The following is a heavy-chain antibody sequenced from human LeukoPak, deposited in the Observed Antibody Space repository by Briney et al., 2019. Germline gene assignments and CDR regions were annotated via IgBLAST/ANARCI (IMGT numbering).Heavy chain of an antibody. CDR2: IKQDGSEK. D-gene: IGHD3-10*01. CDR3: ARRTTVRGVGWFDS. Sequence: SGGFLRPSCAASGFAFSTYAMHWVRQAPGKGLEWVANIKQDGSEKYYVDSVKGRFTISRDNAKNSLYLQMNSLRAEDTAVYYCARRTTVRGVGWFDSWGQGILVTVSS. V-gene: IGHV3-7*01. J-gene: IGHJ5*01. CDR1: GFAFSTYA.